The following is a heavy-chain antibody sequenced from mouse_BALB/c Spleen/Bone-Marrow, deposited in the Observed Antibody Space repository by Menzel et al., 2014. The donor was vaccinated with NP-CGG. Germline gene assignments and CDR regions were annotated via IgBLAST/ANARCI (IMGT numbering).Heavy chain of an antibody. CDR3: ARSGKVRNAMDY. CDR1: GYTFTDYA. Sequence: VQLEESGAELVRPGVSVKISCKGSGYTFTDYAVHWVKQSHTKSLEWIGLISSYYGDATYNQKFKGKATMTVDKSSSTAFLELARLTSEDSAIYYCARSGKVRNAMDYWGQGTSVPVSS. V-gene: IGHV1-67*01. CDR2: ISSYYGDA. D-gene: IGHD2-14*01. J-gene: IGHJ4*01.